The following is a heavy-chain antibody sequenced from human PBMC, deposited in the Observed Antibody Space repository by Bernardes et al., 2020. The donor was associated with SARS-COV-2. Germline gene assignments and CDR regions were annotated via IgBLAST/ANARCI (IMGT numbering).Heavy chain of an antibody. CDR3: ARELWPTYDILTGYPENPSDM. CDR2: ISGRGVTT. Sequence: GGSLRLSCAASGFTFSSYSMSWVRQAPGKGLEWVSGISGRGVTTAYAASVKGRFTISRDNSKNTVYLQINSMRAEDTAVYYCARELWPTYDILTGYPENPSDMWGQGTMVTVSS. V-gene: IGHV3-23*01. CDR1: GFTFSSYS. J-gene: IGHJ3*02. D-gene: IGHD3-9*01.